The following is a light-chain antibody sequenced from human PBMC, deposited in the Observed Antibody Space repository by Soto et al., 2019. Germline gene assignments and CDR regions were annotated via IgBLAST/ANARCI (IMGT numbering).Light chain of an antibody. Sequence: ALRQSPRTLCLTTGERATLSCRASQRVNSNYLAWYQQRPGQPPRLLISGASSRATDTPDRFSGSGSGTDFTLTIAGLEPADSAVYYCQQYSSSPITFGQGTRLEIK. CDR2: GAS. CDR3: QQYSSSPIT. V-gene: IGKV3-20*01. CDR1: QRVNSNY. J-gene: IGKJ5*01.